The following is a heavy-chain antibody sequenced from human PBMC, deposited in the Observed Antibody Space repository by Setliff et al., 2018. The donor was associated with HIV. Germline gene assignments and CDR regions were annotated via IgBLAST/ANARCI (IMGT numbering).Heavy chain of an antibody. CDR2: IYYTGST. CDR3: ARDLSPYGSGDPYYYYGMDV. Sequence: SETLSLTCTVSGGSISSSGNYWTWIRQRPGKGLEWIGYIYYTGSTYYHPSLKSRVLISMDTSNNLFSLSLRSVTAADTAVYYCARDLSPYGSGDPYYYYGMDVWGQGTTVTVSS. CDR1: GGSISSSGNY. V-gene: IGHV4-31*03. D-gene: IGHD3-10*01. J-gene: IGHJ6*02.